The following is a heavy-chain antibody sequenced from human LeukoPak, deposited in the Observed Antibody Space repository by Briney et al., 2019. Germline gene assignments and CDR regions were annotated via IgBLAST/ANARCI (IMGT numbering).Heavy chain of an antibody. V-gene: IGHV4-38-2*02. D-gene: IGHD1-26*01. J-gene: IGHJ4*02. CDR2: IYHSGST. CDR3: ARASYYAY. Sequence: SETLSLTCTVSGYSISSGYYWGWIRQPPGKGLEWIGSIYHSGSTYYNPSLKSRVTISVDTSKNQFSLKLSSVTAADTAVYYCARASYYAYWGQGTLVTVSS. CDR1: GYSISSGYY.